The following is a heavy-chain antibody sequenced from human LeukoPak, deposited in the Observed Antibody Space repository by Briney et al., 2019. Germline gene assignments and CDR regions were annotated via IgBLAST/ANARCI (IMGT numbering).Heavy chain of an antibody. Sequence: SETLSLTCTVSGGSISSYYWSWIRQPPGKGLEWIGYIYYSGSTNYNLSLKSRVTISVDTSKNQFSLKLSSVTAADTAVYYCARGPPTYYYDPRGAFDIWGQGTMVTVSS. CDR2: IYYSGST. J-gene: IGHJ3*02. V-gene: IGHV4-59*01. CDR3: ARGPPTYYYDPRGAFDI. D-gene: IGHD3-22*01. CDR1: GGSISSYY.